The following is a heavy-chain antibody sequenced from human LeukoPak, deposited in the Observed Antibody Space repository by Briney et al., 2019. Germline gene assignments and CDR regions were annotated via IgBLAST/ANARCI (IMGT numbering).Heavy chain of an antibody. CDR3: AGHHPRNTVDF. D-gene: IGHD2/OR15-2a*01. Sequence: SETLSLTCAVYGGSFSGYYWSWIRKPPGKGLEWIAYISDIGSINYNPSLKSRVTISLDTSKNQFSLKLSSVTAADTAVYYCAGHHPRNTVDFWGQGTLVTVSS. CDR2: ISDIGSI. V-gene: IGHV4-59*08. CDR1: GGSFSGYY. J-gene: IGHJ4*02.